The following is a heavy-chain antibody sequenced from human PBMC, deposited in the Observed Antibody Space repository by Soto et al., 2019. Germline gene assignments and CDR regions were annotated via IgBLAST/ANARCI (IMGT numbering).Heavy chain of an antibody. V-gene: IGHV1-8*01. D-gene: IGHD5-18*01. J-gene: IGHJ6*02. CDR3: ARDRRIQLWLEYYYYGMDV. CDR2: MNPNSGNT. CDR1: GYTFTSYD. Sequence: ASVKVSCKASGYTFTSYDINRVRQATGQGLEWMGWMNPNSGNTGYAQKFQGRVTMTRNTSISTAYMELSSLRSEDTAVYYCARDRRIQLWLEYYYYGMDVWGQGTTVTVSS.